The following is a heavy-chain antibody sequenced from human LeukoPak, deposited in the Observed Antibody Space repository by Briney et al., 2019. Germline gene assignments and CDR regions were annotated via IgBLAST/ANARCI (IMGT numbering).Heavy chain of an antibody. CDR3: AKALNRGYCSSTSCYAADY. CDR2: IRYDGSNK. J-gene: IGHJ4*02. Sequence: GGSLRLSCAASGFTFSSYGMHWVRQAPGKGLEWVAFIRYDGSNKYYADSVKGRFTISRDNSKNTLYLQMNSLRAEDTAVYYCAKALNRGYCSSTSCYAADYWGQGTLVTVSS. D-gene: IGHD2-2*01. CDR1: GFTFSSYG. V-gene: IGHV3-30*02.